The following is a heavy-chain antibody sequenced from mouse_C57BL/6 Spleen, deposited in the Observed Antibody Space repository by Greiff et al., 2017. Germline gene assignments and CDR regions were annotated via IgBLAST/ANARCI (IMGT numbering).Heavy chain of an antibody. Sequence: QVQLQQSGAELVKPGASVKLSCKASGYTFTSYWMHWVKQRPGQGLEWIGMIHPNSGSTNYNEKFKSKATLTVDKSSSTAYMQLSSLTSEDSAVYYCARSGANWDVYWYFDVWGTGTTVTVSS. J-gene: IGHJ1*03. CDR1: GYTFTSYW. CDR3: ARSGANWDVYWYFDV. CDR2: IHPNSGST. D-gene: IGHD4-1*01. V-gene: IGHV1-64*01.